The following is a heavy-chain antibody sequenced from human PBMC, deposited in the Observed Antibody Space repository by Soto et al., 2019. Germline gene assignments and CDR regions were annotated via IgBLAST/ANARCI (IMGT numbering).Heavy chain of an antibody. CDR3: ARSQGGSSSLDIYYYYYYGMDV. V-gene: IGHV1-69*01. Sequence: QVQLVQSGAEVKKPESSVKVSCKAPGGTFSSYAISWVRQAPGQGLEWMGGIIPIFGTANYAQKFQGRVTITADESTRTGYMELSSLRSEDTAVYYCARSQGGSSSLDIYYYYYYGMDVWGQGTTVTVSS. J-gene: IGHJ6*02. CDR2: IIPIFGTA. D-gene: IGHD2-15*01. CDR1: GGTFSSYA.